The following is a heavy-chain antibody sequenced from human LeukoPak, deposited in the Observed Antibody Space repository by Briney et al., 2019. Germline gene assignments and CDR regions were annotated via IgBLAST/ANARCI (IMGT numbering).Heavy chain of an antibody. D-gene: IGHD3-16*01. CDR1: GYTFIGYD. CDR3: ARTLMTTPTWDFDC. Sequence: ASVTLSYTGTGYTFIGYDMNCVRQAPGQGLEWMGWINPNSGTTNYAQKFQGRVTVTRDTSTSTAYMELSRLESDDTAVYYCARTLMTTPTWDFDCWGQGTLVTVAS. V-gene: IGHV1-2*02. CDR2: INPNSGTT. J-gene: IGHJ4*02.